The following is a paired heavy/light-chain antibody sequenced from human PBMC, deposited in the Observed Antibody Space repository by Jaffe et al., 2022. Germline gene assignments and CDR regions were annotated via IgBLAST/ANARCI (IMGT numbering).Light chain of an antibody. CDR2: AAS. CDR3: QQANSFPRLT. Sequence: DIQMTQSPSSVSASVGDRVTITCRASQGISSWLAWYQQKPGKAPKLLIYAASSLQSGVPSRFSGSGSGTDFTLTISSLQPEDFATYYCQQANSFPRLTFGGGTKVEIK. V-gene: IGKV1D-12*01. CDR1: QGISSW. J-gene: IGKJ4*01.
Heavy chain of an antibody. J-gene: IGHJ5*02. V-gene: IGHV3-11*01. CDR1: GFTFSDYY. CDR2: ISSSGSTI. Sequence: QVQLVESGGGLVKPGGSLRLSCAASGFTFSDYYMSWIRQAPGKGLEWVSYISSSGSTIYYADSVKGRFTISRDNAKNSLYLQMNSLRAEDTAVYYCARDILTGYYNEGEGYNWFDPWGQGTLVTVSS. D-gene: IGHD3-9*01. CDR3: ARDILTGYYNEGEGYNWFDP.